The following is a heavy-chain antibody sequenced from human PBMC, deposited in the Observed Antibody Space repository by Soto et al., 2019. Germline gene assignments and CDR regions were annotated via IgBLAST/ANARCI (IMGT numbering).Heavy chain of an antibody. CDR1: GFTFSSYG. Sequence: GGSLRLSCAASGFTFSSYGMHWVRQAPGKGLEWVAVISYDGSNKYYADSVKGRFTISRDNSKNTLYLQMNSLRAEDTAVYYCAKGGVAVAGTGGGVFDYWGQGTLVTVSS. D-gene: IGHD6-19*01. V-gene: IGHV3-30*18. CDR3: AKGGVAVAGTGGGVFDY. J-gene: IGHJ4*02. CDR2: ISYDGSNK.